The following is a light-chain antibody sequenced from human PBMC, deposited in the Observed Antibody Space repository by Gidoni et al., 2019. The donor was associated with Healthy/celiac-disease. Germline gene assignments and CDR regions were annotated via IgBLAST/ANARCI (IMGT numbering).Light chain of an antibody. CDR2: AAS. V-gene: IGKV1-9*01. CDR1: QAISSY. J-gene: IGKJ2*01. CDR3: QQLNSYSYT. Sequence: SFLSASVGDRFTITCQASQAISSYLAWYQQKPGKAPKLLIYAASTLQSGVPSRFSGSGSGTEFTLTISSLQPEDFATYYCQQLNSYSYTFGQXTKVEIK.